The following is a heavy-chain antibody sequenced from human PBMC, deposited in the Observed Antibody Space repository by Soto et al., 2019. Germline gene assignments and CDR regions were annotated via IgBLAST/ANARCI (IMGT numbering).Heavy chain of an antibody. CDR1: GGAISSSKW. CDR3: ARHFSVDYFDY. V-gene: IGHV4-4*02. CDR2: IYQSGST. Sequence: PSETLSLTCAVSGGAISSSKWWSWVRQPPGKGLEWIGEIYQSGSTNYNPSLKSRVTMSVDKSKNQFSLKLSSVTAADTAVYYCARHFSVDYFDYWGQGALVTSPQ. J-gene: IGHJ4*02.